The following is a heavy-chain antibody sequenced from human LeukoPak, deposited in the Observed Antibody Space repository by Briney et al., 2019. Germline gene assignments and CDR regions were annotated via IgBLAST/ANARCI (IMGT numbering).Heavy chain of an antibody. CDR3: ARVPSRSSSAGYNWFDP. CDR2: INPNSGGT. D-gene: IGHD1-26*01. J-gene: IGHJ5*02. Sequence: GASVKVSCKASGYTFTGYYMHWVRQAPGQGLEWMGRINPNSGGTNYAQKFQGRVTMTRDTSISTAYMELSRLRSDDTAVYYCARVPSRSSSAGYNWFDPWGQGTLVTVSS. CDR1: GYTFTGYY. V-gene: IGHV1-2*06.